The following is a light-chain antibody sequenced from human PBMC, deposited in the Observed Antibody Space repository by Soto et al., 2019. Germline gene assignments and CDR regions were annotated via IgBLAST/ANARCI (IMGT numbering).Light chain of an antibody. CDR2: DTT. V-gene: IGLV7-46*01. Sequence: QAVLTQEPSLTVSPGGTVTVTGVSSTGAVTNGHYPYWFQQKPGQAPRTLIYDTTNRHSWTPARFSGSLLGGKAALTLSGAQPEDEAEYYCLLSYNGPYVFGTGTKVTVL. CDR1: TGAVTNGHY. CDR3: LLSYNGPYV. J-gene: IGLJ1*01.